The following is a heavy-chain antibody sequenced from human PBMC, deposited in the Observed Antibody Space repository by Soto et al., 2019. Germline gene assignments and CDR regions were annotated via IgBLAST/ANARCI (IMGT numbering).Heavy chain of an antibody. CDR2: IGGGGTDT. CDR1: RFIFSDFA. Sequence: VQLLESGGGLVQPGGSLTLSCAASRFIFSDFAMSWVRRAPGKGLEWVSAIGGGGTDTYYADSVKGRFTISRDNSKNTLYLQMNSLRDEDTAVYYCAKDAVPYNGKWDWFDSWGQGTLVTVSS. CDR3: AKDAVPYNGKWDWFDS. D-gene: IGHD1-26*01. J-gene: IGHJ5*01. V-gene: IGHV3-23*01.